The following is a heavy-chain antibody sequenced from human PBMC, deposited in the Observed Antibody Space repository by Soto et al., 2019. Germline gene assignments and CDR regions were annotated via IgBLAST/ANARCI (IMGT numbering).Heavy chain of an antibody. CDR2: IWYDGSNK. Sequence: QVQLVESGGGVVQPGMSLRLSCAASGFTFSSYGMHWVRPAPGTGLEWEAVIWYDGSNKYYADSVKGRFTISRDNSKNVLYRQTNSLRAEDTAVDYCARVPHKTAADTAAFDIWGQGTMVTVSS. J-gene: IGHJ3*02. V-gene: IGHV3-33*01. CDR1: GFTFSSYG. CDR3: ARVPHKTAADTAAFDI. D-gene: IGHD6-13*01.